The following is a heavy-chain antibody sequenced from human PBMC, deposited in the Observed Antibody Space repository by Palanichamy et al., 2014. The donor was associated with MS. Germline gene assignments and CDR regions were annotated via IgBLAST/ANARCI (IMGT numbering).Heavy chain of an antibody. CDR2: ISYDGSNK. V-gene: IGHV3-30-3*01. J-gene: IGHJ6*02. CDR1: GFTFRLYA. CDR3: ARDAAGYTYGYRHYYYGMDV. D-gene: IGHD5-18*01. Sequence: QVQLVESGGGVVQPGRSLELSCAASGFTFRLYAMQWVRQAPGKGLEWVAVISYDGSNKYYADSVRGRFTIPRDNSKNTLCLQMNSLRDEDTAIYYCARDAAGYTYGYRHYYYGMDVWGQGTTVTVSS.